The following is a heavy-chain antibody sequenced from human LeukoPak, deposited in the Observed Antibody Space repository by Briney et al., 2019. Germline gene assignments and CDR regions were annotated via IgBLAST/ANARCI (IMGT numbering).Heavy chain of an antibody. CDR2: IYHSGST. Sequence: SETLSLTCAVFGGSINSNNWWNWVRQPPGKGLEWIGEIYHSGSTNYNPSLKSRVTISVDKSKNQFSLKLSSVTAADTAMYYCAREPGYSGFDYWGQGTLVTVSS. CDR3: AREPGYSGFDY. CDR1: GGSINSNNW. J-gene: IGHJ4*02. V-gene: IGHV4-4*02. D-gene: IGHD5-12*01.